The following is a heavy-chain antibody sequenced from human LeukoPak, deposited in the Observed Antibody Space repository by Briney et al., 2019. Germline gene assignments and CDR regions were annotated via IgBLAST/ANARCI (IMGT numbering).Heavy chain of an antibody. CDR3: ARDQVVRGVIISFDY. D-gene: IGHD3-10*01. J-gene: IGHJ4*02. CDR1: GGSISSYY. Sequence: SETLSLTCTVSGGSISSYYWSWIRQPAGKGLEWIGRIYTSGSTNYNPSLKSRVTMSVDTSKNQFSLKLSSVTAADTAVYYCARDQVVRGVIISFDYWGQGTLVTVSS. CDR2: IYTSGST. V-gene: IGHV4-4*07.